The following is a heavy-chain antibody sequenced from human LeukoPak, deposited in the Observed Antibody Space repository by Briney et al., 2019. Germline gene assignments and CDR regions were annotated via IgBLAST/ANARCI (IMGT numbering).Heavy chain of an antibody. CDR3: ARGRAYYYDSSGRLWQH. D-gene: IGHD3-22*01. CDR2: IYHSGST. CDR1: GGSISSSNW. J-gene: IGHJ1*01. Sequence: PSETLSLTCAVSGGSISSSNWWSWVRQPPGKGLEWIGEIYHSGSTNYNPSLKSRVTISVDKSKNQFSLKLRSVTAADTAVYYCARGRAYYYDSSGRLWQHWGQGTLVTVSS. V-gene: IGHV4-4*02.